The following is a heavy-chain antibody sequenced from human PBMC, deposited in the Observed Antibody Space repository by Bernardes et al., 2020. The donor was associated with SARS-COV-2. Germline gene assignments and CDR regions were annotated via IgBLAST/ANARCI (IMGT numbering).Heavy chain of an antibody. V-gene: IGHV3-66*01. CDR3: ARDREGAADTGEFDY. CDR2: ITSGGDT. D-gene: IGHD6-13*01. Sequence: GGSLRLSCAASGFTVSNNYMTWVRQAPGKGLEWVSVITSGGDTFYADSVKGRFSISRDNAKNTLYLQMNSLRGDDTAVYYCARDREGAADTGEFDYWGQGTLVTVSS. CDR1: GFTVSNNY. J-gene: IGHJ4*02.